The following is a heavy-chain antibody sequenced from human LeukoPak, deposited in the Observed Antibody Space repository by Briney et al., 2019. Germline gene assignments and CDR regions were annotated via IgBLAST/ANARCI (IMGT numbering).Heavy chain of an antibody. D-gene: IGHD4-17*01. CDR1: GFILSSYW. CDR3: VRDSERRSDY. Sequence: GGSLRLSCAASGFILSSYWMSWVRQAPGIGLQWVASINQGGRAKYYVDSVKGRFTISRDSATNSLFLQMNSLRAEDTALYYCVRDSERRSDYWGQGTLVTVSS. CDR2: INQGGRAK. V-gene: IGHV3-7*05. J-gene: IGHJ4*02.